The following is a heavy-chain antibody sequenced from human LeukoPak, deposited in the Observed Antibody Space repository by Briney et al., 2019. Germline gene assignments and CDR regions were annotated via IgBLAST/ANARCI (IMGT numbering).Heavy chain of an antibody. CDR1: GFTFNNFG. J-gene: IGHJ4*02. D-gene: IGHD6-19*01. CDR3: AKDLGPWYSSGWYPDY. V-gene: IGHV3-30*02. CDR2: IGYDESKK. Sequence: GGSLRLSCEASGFTFNNFGMHWVRQAPGKGLEWVAFIGYDESKKYYAESVKGRFTISRDDSKNTLYLQMSALKTEDTAVYYCAKDLGPWYSSGWYPDYWGQGTLVTVSS.